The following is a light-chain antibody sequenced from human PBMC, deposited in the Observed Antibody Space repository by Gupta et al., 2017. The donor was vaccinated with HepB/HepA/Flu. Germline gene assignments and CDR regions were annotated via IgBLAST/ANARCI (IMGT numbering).Light chain of an antibody. V-gene: IGLV3-25*03. CDR2: KDS. CDR3: QSADSSGTHYV. Sequence: SHELTQPLSVSVSPGQTARITCSGDALSKRYAYWYQQKPGQAPVVIIYKDSGRPSGIPERFSGSSSGTTVTLTISAVQVEDEADYYCQSADSSGTHYVFGTGTTVTVL. J-gene: IGLJ1*01. CDR1: ALSKRY.